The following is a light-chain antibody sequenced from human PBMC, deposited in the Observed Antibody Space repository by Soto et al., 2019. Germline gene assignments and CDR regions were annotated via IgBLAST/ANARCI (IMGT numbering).Light chain of an antibody. CDR3: QQRSNWIT. J-gene: IGKJ5*01. CDR2: DAS. CDR1: QSVSSY. Sequence: NVFTPSPATPSLSPGGKATLPCRASQSVSSYLAWYQQKPGQAPRLLIYDASNRATGIPARFSGSGSGTDFTLTISSLEPEDFAVYYCQQRSNWITFGQGTRLEIK. V-gene: IGKV3-11*01.